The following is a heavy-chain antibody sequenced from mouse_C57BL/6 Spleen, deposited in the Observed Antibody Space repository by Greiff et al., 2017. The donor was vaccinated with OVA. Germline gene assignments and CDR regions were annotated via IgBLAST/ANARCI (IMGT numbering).Heavy chain of an antibody. Sequence: EVKLVESGGDLVKPGGSLKLSCAASGFTFSSYGMSWVRQTPDKRLEWVATISSGGSYTYYPDSVKGRFTISRDNAKNTLYLQMSSLKSEDTAMYYCASRGGDYDGYFDYWGQGTTLTVSS. J-gene: IGHJ2*01. CDR3: ASRGGDYDGYFDY. D-gene: IGHD2-4*01. V-gene: IGHV5-6*02. CDR2: ISSGGSYT. CDR1: GFTFSSYG.